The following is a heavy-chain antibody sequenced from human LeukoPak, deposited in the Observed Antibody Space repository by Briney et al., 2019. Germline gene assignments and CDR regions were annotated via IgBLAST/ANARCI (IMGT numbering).Heavy chain of an antibody. J-gene: IGHJ3*02. CDR3: ARASDYGGNLGSAFDI. CDR1: GFTFDDYG. D-gene: IGHD4-23*01. V-gene: IGHV3-20*04. CDR2: INWNGGST. Sequence: GGSLRLSCAASGFTFDDYGMSWVRQAPGKGLEWVSGINWNGGSTGYADSVKGRFTISRDNAKNSLYLQMNSLRAEDTALYYCARASDYGGNLGSAFDIWGQRTMVTVSS.